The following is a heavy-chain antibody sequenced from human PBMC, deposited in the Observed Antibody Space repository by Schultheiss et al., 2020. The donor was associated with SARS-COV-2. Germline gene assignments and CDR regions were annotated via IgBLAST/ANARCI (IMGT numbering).Heavy chain of an antibody. V-gene: IGHV4-30-2*03. CDR2: IYYSGST. Sequence: SQTLSLTCTVSGGSISSGGYSWSWIRQPPGKGLEWIGYIYYSGSTYYNPSLKSRVTISVDTSKNQFSLKLSSVTAADTAVYYCARLPGGSYWHFDLWGRAPWSPSPQ. D-gene: IGHD2-15*01. CDR3: ARLPGGSYWHFDL. J-gene: IGHJ2*01. CDR1: GGSISSGGYS.